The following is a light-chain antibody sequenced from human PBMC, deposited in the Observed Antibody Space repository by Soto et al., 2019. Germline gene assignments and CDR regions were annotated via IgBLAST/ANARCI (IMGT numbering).Light chain of an antibody. J-gene: IGKJ1*01. CDR3: QQFKDYVWT. Sequence: IRMTHSPSSLSASTGDRVTITCGASQGISSYLAWYQQKPVKAPKLLIYAASTLQSGVPSRFSGSGSGTDFTLTISCLQPDDFATYYCQQFKDYVWTFGQGTKVDNK. V-gene: IGKV1-8*01. CDR2: AAS. CDR1: QGISSY.